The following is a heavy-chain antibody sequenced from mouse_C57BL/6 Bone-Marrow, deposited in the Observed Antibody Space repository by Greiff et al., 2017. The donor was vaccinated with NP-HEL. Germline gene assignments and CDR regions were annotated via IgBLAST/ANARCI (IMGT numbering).Heavy chain of an antibody. Sequence: EVKVEESGGGLVQPGGSMKLSCVASGFTFSNYWMNWVRQSPEKGLEWVAQIRLKSDNYATHYAESVKGRLTISRDDSKSSVYLQMNNLRAEDTGIYYCTIPSYYYGSSYNYFDYWGQGTTLTVSS. CDR1: GFTFSNYW. J-gene: IGHJ2*01. CDR2: IRLKSDNYAT. V-gene: IGHV6-3*01. D-gene: IGHD1-1*01. CDR3: TIPSYYYGSSYNYFDY.